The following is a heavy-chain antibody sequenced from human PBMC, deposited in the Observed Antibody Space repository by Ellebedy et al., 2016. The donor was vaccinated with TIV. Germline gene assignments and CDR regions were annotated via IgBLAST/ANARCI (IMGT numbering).Heavy chain of an antibody. V-gene: IGHV3-23*01. CDR1: RFTFSSYG. J-gene: IGHJ4*02. CDR3: AKTGGYIYCLPDF. CDR2: ISCSGDTT. D-gene: IGHD5-18*01. Sequence: PGGSLRLSCAASRFTFSSYGMTWVRPAPGKGLEWLSDISCSGDTTYYADSVKGRFTFSRDNSKNTVYLQMNSLRAEDTAVYYCAKTGGYIYCLPDFWGQGTLVTVSS.